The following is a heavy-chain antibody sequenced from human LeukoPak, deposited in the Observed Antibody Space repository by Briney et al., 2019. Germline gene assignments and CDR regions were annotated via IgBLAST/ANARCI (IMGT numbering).Heavy chain of an antibody. CDR3: ARDSRYYNDSSVPFDY. CDR2: ISAYNGNT. D-gene: IGHD3-22*01. V-gene: IGHV1-18*01. CDR1: GYTFTSYG. J-gene: IGHJ4*02. Sequence: ASVKVSCKASGYTFTSYGISWVRQAPGQGLEWMGWISAYNGNTNYAQKLQGRVTMTTDTSTSTAYMELRSLRSDDTAVYYCARDSRYYNDSSVPFDYWGQGTLVTVSS.